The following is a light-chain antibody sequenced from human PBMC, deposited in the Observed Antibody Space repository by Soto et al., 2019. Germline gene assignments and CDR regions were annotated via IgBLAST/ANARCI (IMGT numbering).Light chain of an antibody. V-gene: IGKV1-5*03. CDR3: QQYKSYSQT. Sequence: DIQMTQSPSTLSASVGDRVTITCRASQSISSYLAWYQQKPGEAPKLLIYKASTLETGVPSRFSGSGSGTEFTITIRTLQPDDFATYYCQQYKSYSQTFGQGTKVEIK. CDR2: KAS. J-gene: IGKJ1*01. CDR1: QSISSY.